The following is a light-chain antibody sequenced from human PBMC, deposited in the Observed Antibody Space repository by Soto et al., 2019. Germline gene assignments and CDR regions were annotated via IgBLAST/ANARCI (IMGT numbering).Light chain of an antibody. V-gene: IGKV3-15*01. CDR1: HSISTN. CDR3: QQRSNWPPVSLT. J-gene: IGKJ4*01. Sequence: EIIMTQSPATLSVSPGEGATLSCRTSHSISTNLAWYQHKRGQSPRLLVYGASTRATGVPARFSGSGSGAEFTLSISSLQSEDFAVYYCQQRSNWPPVSLTFGGGTKVEIK. CDR2: GAS.